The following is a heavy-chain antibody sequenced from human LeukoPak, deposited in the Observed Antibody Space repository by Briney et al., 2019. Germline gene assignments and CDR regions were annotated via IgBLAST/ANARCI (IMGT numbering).Heavy chain of an antibody. CDR1: GYTLTELS. Sequence: GASVKVSCKVSGYTLTELSMHWVRQAPGKGLEWMGGFDPEDGETIYAQKFQGRVTMTEDTPTDTAYMELSSLRSEDTAVYYCATGTGTGYLDAFDIWGQGTMVTVSS. V-gene: IGHV1-24*01. CDR2: FDPEDGET. CDR3: ATGTGTGYLDAFDI. D-gene: IGHD3/OR15-3a*01. J-gene: IGHJ3*02.